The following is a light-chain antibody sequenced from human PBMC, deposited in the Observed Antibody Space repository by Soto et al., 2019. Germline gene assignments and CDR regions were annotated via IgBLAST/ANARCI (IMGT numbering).Light chain of an antibody. CDR2: RTS. Sequence: EIVMTQSPATLSVSPGERATLSCRASQSISSNLAWYQQKPGQAPRLLMFRTSSRATGIPDRFSGSGSGTDFTLTISRLEPEDFAVYYCQQYGSSLWTFGQGTKVDI. CDR1: QSISSN. J-gene: IGKJ1*01. V-gene: IGKV3-20*01. CDR3: QQYGSSLWT.